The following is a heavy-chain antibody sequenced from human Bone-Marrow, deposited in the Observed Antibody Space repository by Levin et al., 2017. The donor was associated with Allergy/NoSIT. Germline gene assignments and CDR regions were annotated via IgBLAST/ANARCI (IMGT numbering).Heavy chain of an antibody. CDR3: ARDLGREGVSIGGVIVLNWFDP. CDR2: MYHSGIH. J-gene: IGHJ5*02. Sequence: SQTLSLTCVVSGDSISSGYYWGWIRQPPGKGLEWIGSMYHSGIHYFNPSLKSRVSISIDTSKNQFSLNLSSVTAADTAVYYCARDLGREGVSIGGVIVLNWFDPWGQGTLVTVSS. CDR1: GDSISSGYY. D-gene: IGHD3-16*02. V-gene: IGHV4-38-2*02.